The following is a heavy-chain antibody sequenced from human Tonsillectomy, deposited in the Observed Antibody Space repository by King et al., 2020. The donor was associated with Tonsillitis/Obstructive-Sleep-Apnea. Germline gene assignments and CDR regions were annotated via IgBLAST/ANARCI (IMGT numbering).Heavy chain of an antibody. CDR3: ARDLAKDNISWGMDV. J-gene: IGHJ6*03. D-gene: IGHD6-13*01. Sequence: VQLVESGGGLVKSGGSLRLSCAASGFTFRSSSMSWVRQAPAKGLEWVSSISSRSTYIYYADSVEGRFTISRDNAKNSLYLQMNSLRAEDTAVYYCARDLAKDNISWGMDVWGKGTTVTVSS. CDR1: GFTFRSSS. CDR2: ISSRSTYI. V-gene: IGHV3-21*01.